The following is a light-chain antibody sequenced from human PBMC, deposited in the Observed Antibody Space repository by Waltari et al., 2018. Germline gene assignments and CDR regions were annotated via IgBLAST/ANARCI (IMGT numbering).Light chain of an antibody. Sequence: IVLTQSPATLSLFPGERATLSCRASQSVRNYLAWYQQKPCQAPRLLIYDTSNRATCIPVRFSGSGSGTDFTLTISNLEPEDFAVYYCQHRSVWPLTFGGGTKVEIK. CDR3: QHRSVWPLT. J-gene: IGKJ4*01. CDR2: DTS. V-gene: IGKV3-11*01. CDR1: QSVRNY.